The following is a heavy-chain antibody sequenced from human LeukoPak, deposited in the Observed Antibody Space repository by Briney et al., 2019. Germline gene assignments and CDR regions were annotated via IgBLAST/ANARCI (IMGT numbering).Heavy chain of an antibody. CDR3: ARTAGDYQPYYYYMDV. J-gene: IGHJ6*03. V-gene: IGHV1-18*01. D-gene: IGHD2-21*01. CDR2: ISAYNGNT. Sequence: ASVKVSCKASGYTFINYGITWVRQAPGQGLEWMGWISAYNGNTNYAQKLQGRVTMTRDMSTSTVYMELSSLRSEDTAVYYCARTAGDYQPYYYYMDVWGKGTTVTVSS. CDR1: GYTFINYG.